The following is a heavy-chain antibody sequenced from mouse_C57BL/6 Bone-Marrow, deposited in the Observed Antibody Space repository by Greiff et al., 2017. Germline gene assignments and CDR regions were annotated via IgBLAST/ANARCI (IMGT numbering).Heavy chain of an antibody. CDR1: GYTFTSYW. Sequence: VQLQQSGPELVRPGSSVTLSCTASGYTFTSYWMHWVKQRPIQGLEWIGNIDPSDSETHYNQKFKDKATLTVDTSSSTAYMQLSSLTSEDSAVYYCARDYGSSYVGYWGQGTTLTVSA. J-gene: IGHJ2*01. V-gene: IGHV1-52*01. CDR2: IDPSDSET. D-gene: IGHD1-1*01. CDR3: ARDYGSSYVGY.